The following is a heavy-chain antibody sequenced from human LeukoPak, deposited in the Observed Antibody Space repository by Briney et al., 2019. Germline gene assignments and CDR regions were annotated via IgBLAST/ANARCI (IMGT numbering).Heavy chain of an antibody. V-gene: IGHV4-38-2*02. Sequence: PETLSLTCTVSGYSISSGYYWGGIRQPPGKGLEWVGSIYYSGTTYYNPSLKSRVTISVDTSKNQFSLRLSSVTAADTAVYYCARVGYSGYDNRGSFDYWGQGTLVTVSS. J-gene: IGHJ4*02. CDR1: GYSISSGYY. CDR3: ARVGYSGYDNRGSFDY. D-gene: IGHD5-12*01. CDR2: IYYSGTT.